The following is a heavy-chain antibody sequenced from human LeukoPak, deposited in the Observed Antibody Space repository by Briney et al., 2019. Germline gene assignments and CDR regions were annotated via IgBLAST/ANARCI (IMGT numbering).Heavy chain of an antibody. D-gene: IGHD2-15*01. J-gene: IGHJ4*02. CDR1: GFTFSSYE. V-gene: IGHV3-48*03. CDR2: ISSSGSTI. CDR3: ARDSPTYGFGATPEPNIDY. Sequence: GGSLRLSCAASGFTFSSYEMNWVRQAPGKGLEWVSYISSSGSTIYYADSVKGRFTISRDNAKNSLYLQMNSLRAEDTAVYYCARDSPTYGFGATPEPNIDYWGQGTLVTVSS.